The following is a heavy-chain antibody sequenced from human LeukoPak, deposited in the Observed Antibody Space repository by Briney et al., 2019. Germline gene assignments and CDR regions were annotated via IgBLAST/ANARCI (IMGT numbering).Heavy chain of an antibody. CDR1: GFTFGDYA. Sequence: GGSLRLSCTASGFTFGDYAMSWVRQAPGKGLEWVGFIRSKAYGGTTEYAASVKGRFTISRDDSKSIAYLQMNSLKTEDTAVYYCTRDESVAGTRIFDYWGQGTLVTVSS. J-gene: IGHJ4*02. D-gene: IGHD6-19*01. V-gene: IGHV3-49*04. CDR2: IRSKAYGGTT. CDR3: TRDESVAGTRIFDY.